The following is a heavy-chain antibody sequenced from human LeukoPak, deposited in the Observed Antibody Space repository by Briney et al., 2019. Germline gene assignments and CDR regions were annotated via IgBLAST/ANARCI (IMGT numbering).Heavy chain of an antibody. CDR2: IYSSGST. J-gene: IGHJ3*02. V-gene: IGHV4-59*12. CDR1: GGSISSYY. CDR3: ARELPGAKGATKDAFDI. D-gene: IGHD1-26*01. Sequence: SETLSLTCTVSGGSISSYYWSWIRQPPAKGLGWSGYIYSSGSTTHNPSLKSRVTISVETIKKQFYLTLSSVPSAHPALPYCARELPGAKGATKDAFDIWGEGEMVTVSS.